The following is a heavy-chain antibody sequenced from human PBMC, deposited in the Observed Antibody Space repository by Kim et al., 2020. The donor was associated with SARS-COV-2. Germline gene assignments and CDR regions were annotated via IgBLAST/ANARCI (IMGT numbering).Heavy chain of an antibody. V-gene: IGHV2-5*01. CDR1: EFSLTTGGVG. CDR2: IYGNDQK. CDR3: AHDSPGLYGFDV. J-gene: IGHJ6*02. Sequence: SGPTLVNPTQTLTLTCVFSEFSLTTGGVGVAWVRQPPGKALEWLALIYGNDQKWYSPSLKRRLTIAKDASNNQVVLTLTNMRPVDAGTYYCAHDSPGLYGFDVWGQVTTVTVSS. D-gene: IGHD6-19*01.